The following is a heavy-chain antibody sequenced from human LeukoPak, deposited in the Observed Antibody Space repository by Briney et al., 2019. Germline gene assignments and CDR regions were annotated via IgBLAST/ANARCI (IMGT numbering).Heavy chain of an antibody. V-gene: IGHV4-34*01. CDR3: ARGRSSDCSGGSCHGEIDY. J-gene: IGHJ4*02. D-gene: IGHD2-15*01. CDR2: INHSGST. Sequence: PSETLSLTCAVYGGSFSGYYWSWIRQPPGKGLEWIGEINHSGSTNYNPSLKSRVTISVDTSKNQFSLKLSSVTAADTAVYYCARGRSSDCSGGSCHGEIDYWGQGTLVTVSS. CDR1: GGSFSGYY.